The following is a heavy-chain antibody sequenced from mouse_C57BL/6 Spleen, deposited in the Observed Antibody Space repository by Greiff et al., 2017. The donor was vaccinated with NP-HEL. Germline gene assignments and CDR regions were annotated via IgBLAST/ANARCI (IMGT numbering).Heavy chain of an antibody. CDR3: ARRVYYDYDAFAY. V-gene: IGHV3-6*01. D-gene: IGHD2-4*01. CDR1: GYSITSGYY. Sequence: EVKLQESGPGLVKPSQSLSLTCSVTGYSITSGYYWNWIRQFPGNKLEWMGYISYDGSNNYNPSLKNRISITRDTSKNQFFLKLNSVTTEDTATYYCARRVYYDYDAFAYWGQGTLVTVSA. J-gene: IGHJ3*01. CDR2: ISYDGSN.